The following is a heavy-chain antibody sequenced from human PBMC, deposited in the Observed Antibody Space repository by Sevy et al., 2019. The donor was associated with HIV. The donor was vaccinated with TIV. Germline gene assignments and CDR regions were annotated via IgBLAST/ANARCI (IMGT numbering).Heavy chain of an antibody. V-gene: IGHV3-48*01. CDR3: ARDLPAAAIRGSYYYGMDV. CDR1: GFTFSSYS. CDR2: ISSSSTI. Sequence: GRSLRLSCAASGFTFSSYSMNWVRQAPGKGLEWVSYISSSSTIYYADSVKGRFTISRDNAKNSLYLQMNSLRAEDTAVYYCARDLPAAAIRGSYYYGMDVWGQGTTVTVSS. D-gene: IGHD2-2*01. J-gene: IGHJ6*02.